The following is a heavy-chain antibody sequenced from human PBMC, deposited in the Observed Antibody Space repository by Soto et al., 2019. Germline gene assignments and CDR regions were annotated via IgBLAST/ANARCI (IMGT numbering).Heavy chain of an antibody. J-gene: IGHJ5*02. D-gene: IGHD3-9*01. CDR3: TRHLVSWTISRGNWFDP. CDR1: GCPISTSNYY. Sequence: PSGTLSLPCRVSGCPISTSNYYWGWIRQSPGKGLEWIASVDHSGHSYYNPSLRSRVAVSVETPKNQFSLKVTSLTAADTATYYCTRHLVSWTISRGNWFDPWGQGALVTVSS. CDR2: VDHSGHS. V-gene: IGHV4-39*01.